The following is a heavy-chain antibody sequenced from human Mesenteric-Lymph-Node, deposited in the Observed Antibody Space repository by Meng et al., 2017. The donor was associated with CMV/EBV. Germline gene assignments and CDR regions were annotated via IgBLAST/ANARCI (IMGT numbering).Heavy chain of an antibody. Sequence: SGYTFTSYGLSWVRQAPGQELEWMGWTSPYNGDTNYAQKFQGRVTMTTDTSTSTAYMELRSLRSDDTAVYYCARDLAIAAAGTGFDYWGQGTLVTVSS. CDR1: GYTFTSYG. J-gene: IGHJ4*02. CDR3: ARDLAIAAAGTGFDY. D-gene: IGHD6-13*01. CDR2: TSPYNGDT. V-gene: IGHV1-18*01.